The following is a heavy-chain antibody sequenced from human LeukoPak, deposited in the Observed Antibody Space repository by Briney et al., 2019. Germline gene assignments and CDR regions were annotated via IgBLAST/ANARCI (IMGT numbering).Heavy chain of an antibody. CDR1: GFTFDDYA. J-gene: IGHJ6*02. D-gene: IGHD2-2*01. Sequence: GGSLRLSCAASGFTFDDYAMHWVRQAPGKGLEWVSGISWNSGSIGYADSVKGRFTISRDNAKNSLYPQMNSLRAEDTAVYYCARDGGVVPAANYYYGMDVRGQGTTVTVSS. CDR3: ARDGGVVPAANYYYGMDV. V-gene: IGHV3-9*01. CDR2: ISWNSGSI.